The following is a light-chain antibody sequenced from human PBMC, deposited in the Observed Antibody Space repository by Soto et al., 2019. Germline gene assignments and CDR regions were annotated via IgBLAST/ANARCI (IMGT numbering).Light chain of an antibody. CDR2: GTS. CDR3: QQYASSPLLT. J-gene: IGKJ4*01. CDR1: QTIGSTY. V-gene: IGKV3-20*01. Sequence: EIVLTQSPGTLSLSPGETATLSCRASQTIGSTYLARYQHKPGQAPRLLIFGTSSKGTGIPDRFSGSGSATDFTLTIRRLEPQDFAVDYCQQYASSPLLTFGGGTRVEIK.